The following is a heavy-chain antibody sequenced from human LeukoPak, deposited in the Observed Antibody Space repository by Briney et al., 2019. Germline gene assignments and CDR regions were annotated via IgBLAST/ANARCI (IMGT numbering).Heavy chain of an antibody. J-gene: IGHJ3*02. CDR2: IYYSGST. D-gene: IGHD5-18*01. Sequence: SETLSLTCTVAGGSISSYYWSWIRQPPGKGLEWIGYIYYSGSTNYNPSLKSRVTISVDTSKNQFSLKLISVTAADTAVYYCARQKNPEGGYSSVTDAFDIWAQGTMVTVSS. CDR1: GGSISSYY. V-gene: IGHV4-59*08. CDR3: ARQKNPEGGYSSVTDAFDI.